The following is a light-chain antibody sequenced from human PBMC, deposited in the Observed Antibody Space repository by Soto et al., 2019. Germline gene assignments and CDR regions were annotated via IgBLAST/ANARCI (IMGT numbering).Light chain of an antibody. CDR1: QSVSSTY. CDR2: GAS. CDR3: QQYGSSSWT. V-gene: IGKV3-20*01. Sequence: EIVLTQSPGTLSLSPGERATLSCRASQSVSSTYLAWYQQQPGQAPRLLIYGASNRATGIPDRFSGSGSGTDFTLTISRLEPADFAVYYCQQYGSSSWTFGQGTKVDIK. J-gene: IGKJ1*01.